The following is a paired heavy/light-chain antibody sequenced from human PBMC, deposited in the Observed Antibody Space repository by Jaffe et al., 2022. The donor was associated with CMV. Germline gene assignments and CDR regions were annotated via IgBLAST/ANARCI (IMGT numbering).Heavy chain of an antibody. CDR1: GFTFSDYS. V-gene: IGHV3-48*02. Sequence: EVQLVESGGGLVQPGGSLRLSCAASGFTFSDYSMNWVRQAPGKGLEWVSYISSGSTTIYYADSVKGRFTISRDDAKNSLYLQMNSLRDEDTALYYCAHYYDKNAFDIWGQGTMVTVSS. CDR2: ISSGSTTI. D-gene: IGHD3-22*01. CDR3: AHYYDKNAFDI. J-gene: IGHJ3*02.
Light chain of an antibody. J-gene: IGLJ1*01. V-gene: IGLV1-40*01. Sequence: QSVLTQPPSVSGAPGQRVTISCTGSNSNIGAGFDVHWYQQLPGTAPKLLIYGNSNRPSGVPDRFSGSKSGTSASLAITGLQADDEADYYCQSFDSSLRGPFFGTGTKVTVL. CDR1: NSNIGAGFD. CDR3: QSFDSSLRGPF. CDR2: GNS.